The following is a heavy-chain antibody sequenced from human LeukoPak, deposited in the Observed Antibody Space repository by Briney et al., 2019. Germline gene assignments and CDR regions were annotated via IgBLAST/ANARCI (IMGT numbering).Heavy chain of an antibody. V-gene: IGHV3-11*04. CDR3: ARAMDYYYYYYIDV. J-gene: IGHJ6*03. CDR1: GFTFSDYY. D-gene: IGHD3-10*01. Sequence: GGSLRLSCAASGFTFSDYYMSWIRQAPGKGLEWVSNISSSGSNIYYADSVKGRFTISRDNAKNSLYLQMNSLRAEDTAIYYCARAMDYYYYYYIDVWGKGTTVTVSS. CDR2: ISSSGSNI.